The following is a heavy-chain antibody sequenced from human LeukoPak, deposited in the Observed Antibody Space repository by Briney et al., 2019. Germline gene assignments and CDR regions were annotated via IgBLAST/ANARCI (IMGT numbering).Heavy chain of an antibody. V-gene: IGHV1-69*04. CDR2: IIPILGIA. J-gene: IGHJ4*02. CDR3: ARDRSRIAARPIYFDY. D-gene: IGHD6-6*01. Sequence: SVKVSCKASGGTFSSYAISWVRQAPGQGLEWMGRIIPILGIANYAQKFQGRVTITADKSTSTAYMELSSLRSEDTAVYYCARDRSRIAARPIYFDYWGQGTLVTVSS. CDR1: GGTFSSYA.